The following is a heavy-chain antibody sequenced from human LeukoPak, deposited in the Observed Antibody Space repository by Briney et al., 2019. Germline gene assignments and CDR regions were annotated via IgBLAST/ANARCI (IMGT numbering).Heavy chain of an antibody. CDR3: ANGKYYFDNSGYPL. D-gene: IGHD3-22*01. V-gene: IGHV3-30*02. CDR2: IQSDGSHK. Sequence: PGGSLRLSCAASGFTFSSYGMHWVRQAPGKGLEWVTFIQSDGSHKYYADSVKGRFTISRDNSKNTLYLQMNSLRAEDTAVYYCANGKYYFDNSGYPLWGQGTLVTASS. J-gene: IGHJ4*02. CDR1: GFTFSSYG.